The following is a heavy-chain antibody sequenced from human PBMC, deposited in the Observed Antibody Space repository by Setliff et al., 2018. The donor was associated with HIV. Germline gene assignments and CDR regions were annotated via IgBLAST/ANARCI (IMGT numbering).Heavy chain of an antibody. CDR3: ARAIRRAPPSDYLPGDCFDS. V-gene: IGHV4-31*11. CDR2: VHYSGSL. CDR1: GDSISSRDHY. D-gene: IGHD4-17*01. J-gene: IGHJ4*02. Sequence: PSETLSLTCAVSGDSISSRDHYWGFIRQHPGRGLEWIGYVHYSGSLYYNPSLNNRITISVDSSKNQFSLRLTSVTAADTAVHYCARAIRRAPPSDYLPGDCFDSWGQGTLVTV.